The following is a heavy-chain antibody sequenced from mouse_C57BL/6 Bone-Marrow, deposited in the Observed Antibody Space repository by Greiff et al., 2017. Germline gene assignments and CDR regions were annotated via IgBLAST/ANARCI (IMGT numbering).Heavy chain of an antibody. CDR1: GYTFTSYW. Sequence: QVQLQQPGAELVKPGASVKMSCKASGYTFTSYWITWVKQRPGQGLEWIGGIYPGNGSTNYNEKFQGKATLTVDTSSSTASMQLSSRTSEDSAVYYCARGKLGLYFDYWGQGTTLTVSS. CDR2: IYPGNGST. V-gene: IGHV1-55*01. J-gene: IGHJ2*01. D-gene: IGHD4-1*01. CDR3: ARGKLGLYFDY.